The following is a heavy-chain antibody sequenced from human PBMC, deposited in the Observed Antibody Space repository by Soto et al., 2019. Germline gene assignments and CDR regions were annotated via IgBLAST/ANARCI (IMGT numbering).Heavy chain of an antibody. CDR3: ARVAQWLDDYYFDY. J-gene: IGHJ4*02. CDR1: GGSISSGGYY. V-gene: IGHV4-31*03. D-gene: IGHD6-19*01. CDR2: ISYSGST. Sequence: ASETLSLTCTVSGGSISSGGYYWNWIRQHPGKGLEWIGYISYSGSTYYNPSLKSRVTISVDTSKNQFSLNLSSVTAADTAVYYCARVAQWLDDYYFDYWGQGTQVTVSS.